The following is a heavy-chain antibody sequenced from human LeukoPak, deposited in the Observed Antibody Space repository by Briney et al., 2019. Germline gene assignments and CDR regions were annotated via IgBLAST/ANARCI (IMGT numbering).Heavy chain of an antibody. V-gene: IGHV3-23*01. J-gene: IGHJ4*02. Sequence: PGESLRLSCAASGFTFSSYAMSWVRQAPGKGLEWVSGISTSGGSSSYADSVKGRFTISRDNPWNTLYMQMNSLRAEDTALYYCAIMHPYYDGSGYWVQWGQGTLVTVSS. CDR1: GFTFSSYA. D-gene: IGHD3-22*01. CDR3: AIMHPYYDGSGYWVQ. CDR2: ISTSGGSS.